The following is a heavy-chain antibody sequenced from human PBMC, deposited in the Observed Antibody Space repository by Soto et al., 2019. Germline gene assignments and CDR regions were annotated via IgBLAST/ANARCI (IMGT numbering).Heavy chain of an antibody. D-gene: IGHD3-22*01. V-gene: IGHV3-30-3*01. CDR3: ARDPSTRGLWLLGSYFDY. Sequence: QVQLVESGGGVVQPGRSLRLSCAASGFTFSSYAMHWVRQAPGKELEWVAVISYDGSNKYYADSVKGRFTISRDNSKNTLYLQMNSLRAEDTAVYYCARDPSTRGLWLLGSYFDYWGQGTLVTVSS. J-gene: IGHJ4*02. CDR2: ISYDGSNK. CDR1: GFTFSSYA.